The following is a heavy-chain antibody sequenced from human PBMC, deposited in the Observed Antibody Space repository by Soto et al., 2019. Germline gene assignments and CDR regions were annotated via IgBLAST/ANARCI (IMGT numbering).Heavy chain of an antibody. CDR3: ARDWNHVGPDY. Sequence: QVQLVQSGAEVKKPGASVKVSCKTSGYTFTTMGISWVRQAPGQGLEWMGWISSYNGDTNYGQNLQGRVTMTTDTSTSTAYMELRSLRSDDSAIYYCARDWNHVGPDYWGQGTLVTVSS. CDR2: ISSYNGDT. D-gene: IGHD1-1*01. V-gene: IGHV1-18*01. CDR1: GYTFTTMG. J-gene: IGHJ4*02.